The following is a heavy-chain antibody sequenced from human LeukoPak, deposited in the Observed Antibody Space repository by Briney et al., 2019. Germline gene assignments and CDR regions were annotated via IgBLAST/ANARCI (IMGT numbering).Heavy chain of an antibody. CDR3: GVLFAPPEFNRIVGATTTDY. V-gene: IGHV1-69*01. CDR2: IILIFGTA. D-gene: IGHD1-26*01. Sequence: ASVEVSCKASGGTFSSYAISWVRQAPGQGLEWMGGIILIFGTANYAQKFQGRVTITADESTSTAYMELSSLRSEDTAVYYCGVLFAPPEFNRIVGATTTDYWGQGTLVTVSS. J-gene: IGHJ4*02. CDR1: GGTFSSYA.